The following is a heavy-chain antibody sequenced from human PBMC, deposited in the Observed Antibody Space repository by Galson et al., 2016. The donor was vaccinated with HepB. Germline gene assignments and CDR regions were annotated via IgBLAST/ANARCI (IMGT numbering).Heavy chain of an antibody. Sequence: SLRLSCAASGFTLSTYWITWVRQAPGKGLEWVANMNEDGTQKNYVDSVKGRSTISRDDAKNSFYLQMNRLRPEDTALYYCSPVDGPWGQGTLVTVSS. CDR3: SPVDGP. CDR1: GFTLSTYW. CDR2: MNEDGTQK. D-gene: IGHD2-21*01. V-gene: IGHV3-7*03. J-gene: IGHJ5*02.